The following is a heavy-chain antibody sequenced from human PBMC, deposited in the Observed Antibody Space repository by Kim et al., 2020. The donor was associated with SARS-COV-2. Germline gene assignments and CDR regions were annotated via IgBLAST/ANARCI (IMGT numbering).Heavy chain of an antibody. D-gene: IGHD5-12*01. CDR2: IDWDDDK. Sequence: SGPTLVKPTQTLTLTCTFSGFSLSTSGMCVSWIRQPPGKALEWLARIDWDDDKYYSTSLKTRLTISKDTSKNQVVLTMTNMDPVDTATYYCARSPYSGYDLGGYPGGYYMDVWGKGTTVTVSS. J-gene: IGHJ6*03. CDR3: ARSPYSGYDLGGYPGGYYMDV. V-gene: IGHV2-70*11. CDR1: GFSLSTSGMC.